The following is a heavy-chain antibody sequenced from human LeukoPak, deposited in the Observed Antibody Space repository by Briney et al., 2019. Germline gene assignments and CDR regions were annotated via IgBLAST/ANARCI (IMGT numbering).Heavy chain of an antibody. CDR1: GYTFPSSG. J-gene: IGHJ5*01. CDR3: ARPRNYYDSGGYYNWFDY. V-gene: IGHV1-18*01. D-gene: IGHD3-22*01. CDR2: ISVNNGNT. Sequence: GASVTVSCKASGYTFPSSGISWVRQAPGQGLEWMGWISVNNGNTKYAQKFQGRVTMTTDTSTSTAYMEPRSLRSDDTAVYYCARPRNYYDSGGYYNWFDYWGQGTLVTVSS.